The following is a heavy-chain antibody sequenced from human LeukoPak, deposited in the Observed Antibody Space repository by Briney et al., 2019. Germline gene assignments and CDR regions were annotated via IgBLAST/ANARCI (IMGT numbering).Heavy chain of an antibody. CDR3: VNSPGSYYFTVGHPDY. CDR2: ISGSGGST. V-gene: IGHV3-23*01. Sequence: GGSLRLSCAASGIIFSSCAMSWVRQAPGKGLEWVSAISGSGGSTYYADSVKGRFTISRDNSKNTLYLQMNSLRAEDTAVYYCVNSPGSYYFTVGHPDYWGQGTLVTVSS. D-gene: IGHD3-10*01. CDR1: GIIFSSCA. J-gene: IGHJ4*02.